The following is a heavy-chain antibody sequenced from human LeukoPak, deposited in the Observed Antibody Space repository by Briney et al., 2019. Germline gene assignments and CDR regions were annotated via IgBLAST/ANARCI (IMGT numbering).Heavy chain of an antibody. V-gene: IGHV3-13*01. CDR2: IGTTGDT. Sequence: QTGGSLRLSCAASGFTFISYDMHWVRQATGKGLEWVSAIGTTGDTYYPGSVKGRFTISRENAKNSLYLQMNSLRAGDTAVYYCTRGKYYYDSSGYYDYWGQGTLVTVSS. CDR3: TRGKYYYDSSGYYDY. J-gene: IGHJ4*02. D-gene: IGHD3-22*01. CDR1: GFTFISYD.